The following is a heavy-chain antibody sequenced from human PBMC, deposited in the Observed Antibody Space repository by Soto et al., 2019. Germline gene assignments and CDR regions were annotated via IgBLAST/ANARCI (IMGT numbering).Heavy chain of an antibody. D-gene: IGHD3-9*01. J-gene: IGHJ4*02. V-gene: IGHV3-23*01. CDR1: GFTFSSYA. CDR3: AKVENDILTGLEAYYFDY. CDR2: ISGSGGST. Sequence: GGSLRLSCAASGFTFSSYAMSWVRQAPGKGLEWVSAISGSGGSTYYADSVKGRFTISRDNSKNTLYLQMNSLRAEDTAVYYCAKVENDILTGLEAYYFDYWGQGTLVTVSS.